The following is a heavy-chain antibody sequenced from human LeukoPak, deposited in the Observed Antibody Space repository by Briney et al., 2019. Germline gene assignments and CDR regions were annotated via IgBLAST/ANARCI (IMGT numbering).Heavy chain of an antibody. D-gene: IGHD6-13*01. Sequence: ASVKVSCKASGYTFTSYGISWVRQAPGQGLEGMGWISAYNGNTNYAQKLQGRVTITTDTSTSTAYMELRSLRSDDTAVYYCARDKELAAAGGWFDPWGQGTLVTVSS. CDR1: GYTFTSYG. J-gene: IGHJ5*02. CDR2: ISAYNGNT. CDR3: ARDKELAAAGGWFDP. V-gene: IGHV1-18*04.